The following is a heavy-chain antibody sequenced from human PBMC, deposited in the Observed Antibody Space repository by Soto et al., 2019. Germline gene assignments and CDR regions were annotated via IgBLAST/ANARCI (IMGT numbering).Heavy chain of an antibody. D-gene: IGHD3-10*01. V-gene: IGHV3-48*01. CDR1: GFTFSSYS. CDR2: ISSGSSTI. J-gene: IGHJ4*02. CDR3: ARRGGVAFDY. Sequence: EVQLVESGGGLVQPGGSLRLSCAASGFTFSSYSMHWVRQAPGKGLEWFSNISSGSSTIYYADSVKGRFTISRDNAKNSLYLQMNSLRAKDTAVYYCARRGGVAFDYWRSGTLVNASS.